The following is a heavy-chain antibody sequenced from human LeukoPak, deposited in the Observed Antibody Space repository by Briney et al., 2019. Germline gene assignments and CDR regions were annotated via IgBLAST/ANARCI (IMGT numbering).Heavy chain of an antibody. D-gene: IGHD3-10*01. V-gene: IGHV1-58*02. CDR2: IVVGSGNT. Sequence: SVKVSCKASGFTFTSSAMQWVRQARGQRLEWIGWIVVGSGNTNYAQKFQKRVTITRDMSTSTAYMELSSLRSEDTAVYYCATSTIRGADVDYWGQGTLVTVSS. CDR1: GFTFTSSA. CDR3: ATSTIRGADVDY. J-gene: IGHJ4*02.